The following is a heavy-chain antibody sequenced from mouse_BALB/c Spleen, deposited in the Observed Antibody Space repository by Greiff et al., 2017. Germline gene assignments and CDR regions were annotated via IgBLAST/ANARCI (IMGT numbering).Heavy chain of an antibody. CDR2: ISSGGSYT. V-gene: IGHV5-6*02. D-gene: IGHD3-1*01. Sequence: SGGDLVKPGGSLKLSCAASGFTFSSYGMSWVRQTPDKRLEWVATISSGGSYTYYPDSVKGRFTISRDNAKNTLYLQMSSLKSEDTAMYYCARGEGASFDYWGQGTTLTVSS. J-gene: IGHJ2*01. CDR3: ARGEGASFDY. CDR1: GFTFSSYG.